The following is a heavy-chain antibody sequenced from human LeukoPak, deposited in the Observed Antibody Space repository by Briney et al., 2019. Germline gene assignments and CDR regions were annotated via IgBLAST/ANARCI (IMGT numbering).Heavy chain of an antibody. CDR2: FSATDGSA. CDR3: AKARVAAAGTGAFDV. J-gene: IGHJ3*01. V-gene: IGHV3-23*01. D-gene: IGHD6-13*01. CDR1: GITVSNYG. Sequence: PGGSLRLSCAASGITVSNYGMTWVRQAQGKGLEWVSAFSATDGSAQYADSVRGRFSISRDNSKNSLYLQMNSLGDEDTAVYFCAKARVAAAGTGAFDVWGQGPMVTVPP.